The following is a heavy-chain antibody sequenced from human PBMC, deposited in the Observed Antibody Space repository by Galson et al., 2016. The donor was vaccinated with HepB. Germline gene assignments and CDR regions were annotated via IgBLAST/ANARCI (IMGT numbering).Heavy chain of an antibody. CDR3: ARAGYCSPTSCQFYYYGVDV. D-gene: IGHD2-2*01. CDR1: GYTFTSYT. J-gene: IGHJ6*02. Sequence: SVKVSCKASGYTFTSYTMHWVRQAPGQRLEWMGWINAGNGNTKYSQKFQGRVTITRDTSASTAHLELSSLRSEDTAVYFCARAGYCSPTSCQFYYYGVDVWGQGTTVTVSS. V-gene: IGHV1-3*01. CDR2: INAGNGNT.